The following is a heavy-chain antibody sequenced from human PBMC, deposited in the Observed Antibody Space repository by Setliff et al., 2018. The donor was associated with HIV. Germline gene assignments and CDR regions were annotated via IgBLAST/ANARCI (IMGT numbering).Heavy chain of an antibody. CDR2: INPNSGGT. Sequence: ASVKVSCKASGYRFSKEGISWGGQAPGQGLEWMGWINPNSGGTNYAQRFXXXXXXTRDTSTSTVYMELRSLRSEDAAVYYCARVQTVIPPSFDHWGQGTXXTVSS. D-gene: IGHD3-16*02. CDR1: GYRFSKEG. V-gene: IGHV1-2*02. CDR3: ARVQTVIPPSFDH. J-gene: IGHJ4*02.